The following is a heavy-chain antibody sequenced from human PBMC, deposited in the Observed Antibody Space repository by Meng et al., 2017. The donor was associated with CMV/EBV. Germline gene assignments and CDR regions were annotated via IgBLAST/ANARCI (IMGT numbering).Heavy chain of an antibody. CDR2: IRYDGSNK. CDR3: AKALDY. CDR1: GFTFSSYG. Sequence: GESLKISCAASGFTFSSYGMHWVRQAPGKGLEWVAFIRYDGSNKYYADSVKGRFTISRDNSKNTLYLQMNSLRADDTAVYYCAKALDYWGQGTLVTVSS. V-gene: IGHV3-30*02. J-gene: IGHJ4*02.